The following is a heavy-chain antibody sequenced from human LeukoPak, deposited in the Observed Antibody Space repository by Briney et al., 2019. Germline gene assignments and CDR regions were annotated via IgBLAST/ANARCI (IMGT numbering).Heavy chain of an antibody. V-gene: IGHV3-23*01. D-gene: IGHD4-11*01. Sequence: GGSLRLSCAASGFTFSSYAMSWVRQAPGKGLEWVSTINGGGVNTHYADSVGGRFTISRDNSKNTLFLQMNSPRDEDTAVYYCAKDLYSNYGPADYWGQGNLVTVSS. CDR2: INGGGVNT. CDR3: AKDLYSNYGPADY. CDR1: GFTFSSYA. J-gene: IGHJ4*02.